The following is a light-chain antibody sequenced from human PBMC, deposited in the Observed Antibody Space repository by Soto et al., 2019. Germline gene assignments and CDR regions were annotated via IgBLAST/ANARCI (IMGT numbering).Light chain of an antibody. CDR3: QQYAQPPIT. CDR2: GAS. J-gene: IGKJ5*01. CDR1: QSVTNNY. V-gene: IGKV3-20*01. Sequence: EIVLTQSPGTLSLSPGERATLSCRASQSVTNNYLAWYQQKPGQAPRLLVHGASNRATGIPDRFSGSGPGTDFTLTISRLEPEDFAGYSCQQYAQPPITFGQGTRLEIK.